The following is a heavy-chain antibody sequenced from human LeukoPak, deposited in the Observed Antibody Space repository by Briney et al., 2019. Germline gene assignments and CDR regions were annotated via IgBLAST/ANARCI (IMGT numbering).Heavy chain of an antibody. CDR2: INPNSGGT. D-gene: IGHD5-24*01. Sequence: ASVKVSCKASGYTFTGYYMHWVRQAPGQGLEWMGWINPNSGGTNYAQKFQGRVTMIRDTSISTAYMELRSLRSDDTAVYYCARDLEMATGDFDYWGQGTLVTVSS. J-gene: IGHJ4*02. CDR1: GYTFTGYY. CDR3: ARDLEMATGDFDY. V-gene: IGHV1-2*02.